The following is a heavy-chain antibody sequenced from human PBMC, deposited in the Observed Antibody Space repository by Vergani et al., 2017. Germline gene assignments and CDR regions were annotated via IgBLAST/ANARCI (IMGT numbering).Heavy chain of an antibody. D-gene: IGHD3-3*01. CDR2: IYSGGSST. CDR3: AKEATRITIFGVVTKDYFDY. V-gene: IGHV3-23*03. Sequence: EVQLVESGGGVVQPGGSLRLSCAASGFTFSSYAMSWVRQAPGKGLEWVSVIYSGGSSTYYADSVKGRFTISRDNSKHTLYLQMNSLRAEDTAVYYCAKEATRITIFGVVTKDYFDYWGQGTLVTVSS. CDR1: GFTFSSYA. J-gene: IGHJ4*02.